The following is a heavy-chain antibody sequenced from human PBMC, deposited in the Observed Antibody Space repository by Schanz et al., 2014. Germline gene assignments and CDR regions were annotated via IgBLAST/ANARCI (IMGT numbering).Heavy chain of an antibody. CDR1: GFTFSTYA. CDR3: AKQIHYDILTVTRN. Sequence: EEQLLQSGGGLVKPGGSLRLSCEASGFTFSTYAMSWVRQAPGKGLEWVSAISGSGGSTYYADSVKGRFTISRDNSKNTLYLQMNSLRAEDTAVYYCAKQIHYDILTVTRNWGQGTLGTVSS. CDR2: ISGSGGST. J-gene: IGHJ4*02. D-gene: IGHD3-9*01. V-gene: IGHV3-23*01.